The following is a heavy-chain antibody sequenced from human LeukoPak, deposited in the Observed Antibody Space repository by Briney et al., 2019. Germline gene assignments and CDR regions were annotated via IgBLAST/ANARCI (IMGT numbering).Heavy chain of an antibody. CDR2: IRAYNGNT. J-gene: IGHJ3*02. CDR1: GYTFTNYA. D-gene: IGHD3-10*01. CDR3: ARGGSRSRRGDDAFDI. V-gene: IGHV1-18*01. Sequence: ASVTVSCKASGYTFTNYAMNWVRQAPGQGLEWMGWIRAYNGNTELAQKFQGRVTLATDASTSTAYVELRSLTSDDTAVYFCARGGSRSRRGDDAFDIWGQGTMVTVSS.